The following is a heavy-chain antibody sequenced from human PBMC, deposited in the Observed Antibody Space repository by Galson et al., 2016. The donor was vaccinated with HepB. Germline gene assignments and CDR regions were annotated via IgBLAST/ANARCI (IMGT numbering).Heavy chain of an antibody. Sequence: SLRLSCAASGFTLSSYVMYWVRQAPGEGLEWVANIKQDGSEKYYVDSVKGRFTISRDNAKNSLYLQMNSLRPEDTAVYYCSSAAYHYGSNGYYFAYWGQGTLVTVSS. D-gene: IGHD3-22*01. CDR2: IKQDGSEK. CDR3: SSAAYHYGSNGYYFAY. J-gene: IGHJ4*02. CDR1: GFTLSSYV. V-gene: IGHV3-7*05.